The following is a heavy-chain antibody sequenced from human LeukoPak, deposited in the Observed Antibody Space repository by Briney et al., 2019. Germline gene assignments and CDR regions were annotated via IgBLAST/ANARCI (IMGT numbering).Heavy chain of an antibody. Sequence: PSETLSLTCTVSGGSISSYYWSWIRQPPGKGLEWIGFIYYSGCTNYNPSLKSRVTISVDTSKNQFSLKLSSVTAADTAVYYCARDRGWFDPWGQGTLVTVSS. J-gene: IGHJ5*02. CDR1: GGSISSYY. CDR2: IYYSGCT. V-gene: IGHV4-59*01. CDR3: ARDRGWFDP.